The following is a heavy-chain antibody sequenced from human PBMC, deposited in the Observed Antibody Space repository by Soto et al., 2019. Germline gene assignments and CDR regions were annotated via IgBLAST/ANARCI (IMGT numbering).Heavy chain of an antibody. D-gene: IGHD5-18*01. Sequence: QVQLVQSGAEVKKPGASVKVSCKASGYTFTGYYMHWVRQAPGQGLEWMGWINPNSGGTNYAQKFQGWVTMTRDTSISTAYMELSRLRSDDTAVYYCARAGAMVSSYYYGMDVWGQGTTVTVSS. CDR1: GYTFTGYY. J-gene: IGHJ6*02. V-gene: IGHV1-2*04. CDR3: ARAGAMVSSYYYGMDV. CDR2: INPNSGGT.